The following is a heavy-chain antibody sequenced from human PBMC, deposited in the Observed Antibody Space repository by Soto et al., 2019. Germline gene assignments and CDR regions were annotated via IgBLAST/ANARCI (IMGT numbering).Heavy chain of an antibody. Sequence: EVQLVESGGALVQPGGSLRLSCAASGFTFSTYSMDWVRQAPGRGLEWVSYISSRGNTIYYADSVKGRFTISRDNAKNLLYLEMNSLRDEDTAVYYCARDWQYYFDYWGQGTLVTVSS. V-gene: IGHV3-48*02. CDR2: ISSRGNTI. CDR1: GFTFSTYS. D-gene: IGHD6-19*01. J-gene: IGHJ4*02. CDR3: ARDWQYYFDY.